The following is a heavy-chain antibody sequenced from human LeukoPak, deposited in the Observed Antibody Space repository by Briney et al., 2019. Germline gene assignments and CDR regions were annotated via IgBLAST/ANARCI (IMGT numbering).Heavy chain of an antibody. J-gene: IGHJ6*02. CDR1: GYSLTTYY. CDR2: FNPSGGGT. CDR3: ASVYLYGMDV. D-gene: IGHD2-8*01. V-gene: IGHV1-46*01. Sequence: GASVKVSCKASGYSLTTYYMHWVRQAPGQGLEWMAIFNPSGGGTKYAQKFQGRVTMTRDTPTNTVYMELSSLRTEDTAVYYCASVYLYGMDVWGQGTTVTASS.